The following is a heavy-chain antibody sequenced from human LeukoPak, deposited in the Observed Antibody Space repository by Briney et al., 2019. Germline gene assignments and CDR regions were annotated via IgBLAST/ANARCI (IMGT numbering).Heavy chain of an antibody. J-gene: IGHJ4*02. CDR1: GFIFSSDD. Sequence: EGSLRLSCAASGFIFSSDDMHWVRQAPGKGLEWVAGIQSNGRNKYYVDSVKGRFAISRDNSKSTLYLQVNSLRVEDTALYYCARESEGGTGTSCPDYWGQGTLVTVSS. CDR3: ARESEGGTGTSCPDY. CDR2: IQSNGRNK. V-gene: IGHV3-33*05. D-gene: IGHD2-2*01.